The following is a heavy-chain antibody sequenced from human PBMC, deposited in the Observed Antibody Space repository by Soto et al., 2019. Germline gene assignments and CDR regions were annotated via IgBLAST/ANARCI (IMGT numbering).Heavy chain of an antibody. J-gene: IGHJ4*02. CDR3: TRHPLLVPAAHY. V-gene: IGHV3-73*01. CDR2: IRSKANSYAT. Sequence: EVQLVESGGGLVQPGGSLKLSCAASGFTFSGSAMHWVRQASGKGLEWVGRIRSKANSYATAYAASVKGRFTISREDSKNTAYLQMNSLKTADTAVYYCTRHPLLVPAAHYWGQGTLVTVSS. CDR1: GFTFSGSA. D-gene: IGHD2-2*01.